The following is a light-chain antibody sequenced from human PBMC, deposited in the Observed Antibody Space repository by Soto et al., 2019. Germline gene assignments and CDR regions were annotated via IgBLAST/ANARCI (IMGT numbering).Light chain of an antibody. CDR1: QSVSSK. J-gene: IGKJ1*01. V-gene: IGKV3-15*01. Sequence: EIVLTQSPGTVSLSPGDRATLSCRASQSVSSKLAWYQQKPGQAPRLLIYGASTRATGIPARFSGSGSGTEFTLIISSLQSEDSAVYYCQQYNSWLWTFGQGTKVDIK. CDR3: QQYNSWLWT. CDR2: GAS.